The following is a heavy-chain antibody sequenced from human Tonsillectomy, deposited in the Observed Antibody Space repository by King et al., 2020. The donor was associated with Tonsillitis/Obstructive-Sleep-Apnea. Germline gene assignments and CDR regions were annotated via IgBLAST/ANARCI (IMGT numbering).Heavy chain of an antibody. D-gene: IGHD6-13*01. J-gene: IGHJ4*02. CDR3: ARAFSQQLAFDY. CDR2: IHAGDGDT. Sequence: QLVQSGAEVKKPGASVKVSCKASGYTFTNYAIYWVRQAPGQRLEWMGWIHAGDGDTKYSQNFQGRVTITRGTSASSAYMELSSLRPEDTAVYYCARAFSQQLAFDYWGQGTLVTVSS. V-gene: IGHV1-3*01. CDR1: GYTFTNYA.